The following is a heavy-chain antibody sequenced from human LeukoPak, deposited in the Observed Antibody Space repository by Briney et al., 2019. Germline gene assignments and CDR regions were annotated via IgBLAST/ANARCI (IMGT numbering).Heavy chain of an antibody. CDR1: GYTFTGYY. CDR2: INPNSGGT. Sequence: ASVKVSCKASGYTFTGYYMHWVRQAPGQGLEWMGWINPNSGGTNYAQKLQGRVTMTTDTSTSTAYMELRSLRSDDTAVYYCARDSAYYIPYYYMDVWGKGTTVTVSS. J-gene: IGHJ6*03. D-gene: IGHD2/OR15-2a*01. CDR3: ARDSAYYIPYYYMDV. V-gene: IGHV1-2*02.